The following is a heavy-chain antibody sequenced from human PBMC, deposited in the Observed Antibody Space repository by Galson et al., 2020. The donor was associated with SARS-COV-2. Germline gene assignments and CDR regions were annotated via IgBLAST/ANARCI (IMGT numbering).Heavy chain of an antibody. D-gene: IGHD5-12*01. J-gene: IGHJ4*02. Sequence: GGSLRLSCAASGFTFSTHATSWVRQAPGKGLEWVSGISRSGGSTYYADSVRGRFTISRDNPKNTLYLQMDSLRVADTAVYYCARNENPSFSTNNSLGFSAFDYWGQGVLVAVSS. CDR3: ARNENPSFSTNNSLGFSAFDY. CDR2: ISRSGGST. V-gene: IGHV3-23*01. CDR1: GFTFSTHA.